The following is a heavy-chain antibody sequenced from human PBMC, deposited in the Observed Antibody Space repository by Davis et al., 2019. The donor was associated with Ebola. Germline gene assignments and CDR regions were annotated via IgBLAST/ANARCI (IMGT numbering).Heavy chain of an antibody. V-gene: IGHV1-8*01. Sequence: ASVKVSCKASGYTFTSYDINWVRQATGQGLEWMGWMNPNSGNTGYAQKFQGRVTMTRNTSISTAYMELRSLRSDDTAVYYCARGGGLSEYFQHWGQGTLVTVSS. J-gene: IGHJ1*01. CDR3: ARGGGLSEYFQH. CDR2: MNPNSGNT. D-gene: IGHD3-16*01. CDR1: GYTFTSYD.